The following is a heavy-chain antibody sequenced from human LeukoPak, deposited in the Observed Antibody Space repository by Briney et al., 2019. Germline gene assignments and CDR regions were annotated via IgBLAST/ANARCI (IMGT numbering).Heavy chain of an antibody. D-gene: IGHD3-9*01. V-gene: IGHV3-23*01. Sequence: GESLKISCAASGFTFSSYAMSWVRQAPGKGLEWVSAISGSGGSTYYADSVKGRFTVSRDNSKNTLYLQMNSLRAEDTAVYYCAKDLRYFDWLQEGLYFQHWGQGTLVTVSS. CDR3: AKDLRYFDWLQEGLYFQH. CDR1: GFTFSSYA. J-gene: IGHJ1*01. CDR2: ISGSGGST.